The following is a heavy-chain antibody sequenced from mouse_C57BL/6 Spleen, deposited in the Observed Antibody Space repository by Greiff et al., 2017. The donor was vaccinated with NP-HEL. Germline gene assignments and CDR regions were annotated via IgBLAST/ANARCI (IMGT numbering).Heavy chain of an antibody. D-gene: IGHD1-1*01. CDR3: ARTSSITTVVPYYFDY. Sequence: EVMLVESGGGLVKPGGSLKLSCAASGFTFSSYTMSWVRQTPEKRLEWVATISGGGGNTYYPDSVKGRFTISRDNAKNTLYLQMSSLRSEDTALYYCARTSSITTVVPYYFDYWGQGTTLTVSS. V-gene: IGHV5-9*01. CDR1: GFTFSSYT. CDR2: ISGGGGNT. J-gene: IGHJ2*01.